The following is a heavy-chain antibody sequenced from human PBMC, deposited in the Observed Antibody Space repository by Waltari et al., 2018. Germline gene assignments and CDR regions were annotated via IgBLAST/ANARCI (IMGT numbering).Heavy chain of an antibody. J-gene: IGHJ4*02. CDR1: GGSFSGYY. CDR2: INHSGST. Sequence: QVQLQQWGAGLLKPSETLSLTCAVYGGSFSGYYWSWIRQPPGKGLEWIGEINHSGSTNYNPSLKSRVTISVDTSKNQFSLKLSSVTAADTAVYYCARGVHGYDFWSGYYALLDYWGQGTLVTVSS. CDR3: ARGVHGYDFWSGYYALLDY. V-gene: IGHV4-34*01. D-gene: IGHD3-3*01.